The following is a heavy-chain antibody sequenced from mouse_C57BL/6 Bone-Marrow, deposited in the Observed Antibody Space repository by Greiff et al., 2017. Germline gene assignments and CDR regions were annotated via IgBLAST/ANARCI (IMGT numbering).Heavy chain of an antibody. CDR2: IDPSDSYT. J-gene: IGHJ3*01. Sequence: VQLQQPGAELVRPGTSVKLSCKASGYTFTSYWMHWVKQRPGQGLEWIGVIDPSDSYTNYNQKFKGKATLTVDTSSSTAYMQLSSLTSEDSAVYYGARGGFAYWGQGTLVTVSA. CDR1: GYTFTSYW. V-gene: IGHV1-59*01. CDR3: ARGGFAY.